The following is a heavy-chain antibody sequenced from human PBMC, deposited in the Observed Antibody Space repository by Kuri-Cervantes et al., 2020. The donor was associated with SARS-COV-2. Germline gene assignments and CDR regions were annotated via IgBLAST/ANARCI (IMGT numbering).Heavy chain of an antibody. D-gene: IGHD3-10*01. CDR1: GFTFSNAW. Sequence: GESLKISCAASGFTFSNAWMSWVRQAPGKGLEWVGRIKSKTDGGTTDYAAPVKGRFTISRDDSKNTLHLQMNSLKTEDTAVYYCTTVRFGELLQYYFDYWGQGTLVTVSS. V-gene: IGHV3-15*01. CDR2: IKSKTDGGTT. J-gene: IGHJ4*02. CDR3: TTVRFGELLQYYFDY.